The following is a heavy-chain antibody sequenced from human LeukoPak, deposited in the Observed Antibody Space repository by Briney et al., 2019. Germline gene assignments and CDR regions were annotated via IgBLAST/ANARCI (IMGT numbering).Heavy chain of an antibody. J-gene: IGHJ4*02. CDR2: AGWAGGTT. CDR1: GFTFSSYA. Sequence: GGSLRLSCAASGFTFSSYAMSWVRQAPGKGLEWVSLAGWAGGTTFYSDSVRGRFTISRDSGRKSVYLQMNSLTTDDTAFYFCAKELDTMFFDYWGQGALVTVSS. V-gene: IGHV3-43*01. CDR3: AKELDTMFFDY. D-gene: IGHD3-10*02.